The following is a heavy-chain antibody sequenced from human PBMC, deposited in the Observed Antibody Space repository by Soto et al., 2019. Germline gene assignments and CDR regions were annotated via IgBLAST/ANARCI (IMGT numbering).Heavy chain of an antibody. CDR2: IKQDGSEE. CDR3: ARIAASGRGWDF. J-gene: IGHJ6*02. Sequence: EVPLVESGGGLVQPGGSLRLSCVDSGFTYSSYWMSWVRLAAVKGLEWVGNIKQDGSEENYVDSVKGRFTISRDNAKNSMYLQMNSLRAEDTAVYYCARIAASGRGWDFWGQGTTVVVSS. CDR1: GFTYSSYW. V-gene: IGHV3-7*01. D-gene: IGHD6-13*01.